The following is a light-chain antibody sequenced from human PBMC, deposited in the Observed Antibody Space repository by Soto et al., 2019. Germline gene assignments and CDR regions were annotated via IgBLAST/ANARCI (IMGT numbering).Light chain of an antibody. CDR3: LQDYSYPIT. V-gene: IGKV3-11*01. CDR2: DAS. J-gene: IGKJ5*01. CDR1: QSVSSY. Sequence: EIVLTPSPVTLSLSPGERATLSCRASQSVSSYLAWYQQRPGQAPRLLIYDASNRATGIPARFSGSGSGTDFTLTISSLQPEDFATYYCLQDYSYPITFGQGTRLEIK.